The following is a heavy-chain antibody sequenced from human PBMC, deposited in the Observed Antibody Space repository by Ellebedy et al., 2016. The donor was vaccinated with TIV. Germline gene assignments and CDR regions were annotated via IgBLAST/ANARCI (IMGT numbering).Heavy chain of an antibody. CDR1: GYTFTSYG. CDR2: ISAYNGNT. D-gene: IGHD3-22*01. CDR3: ASHYDSSGLHNWFNP. Sequence: ASVKVSCXASGYTFTSYGISWVRQAPGQGLEWMGWISAYNGNTNYAQKLQGRVTMTTDTSTSTAYMELRSLRSDDTAVYYCASHYDSSGLHNWFNPWGQGTLVTVSS. J-gene: IGHJ5*02. V-gene: IGHV1-18*01.